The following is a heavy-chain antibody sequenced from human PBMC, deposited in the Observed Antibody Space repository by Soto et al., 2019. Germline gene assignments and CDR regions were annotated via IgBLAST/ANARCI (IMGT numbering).Heavy chain of an antibody. D-gene: IGHD3-10*01. V-gene: IGHV4-34*01. Sequence: SSETLSLTCAVYGGSFSGYYWSWIRQPPGKGLEWIGEINHSGSTNYNPSLKSRVTISVDTSKNQFSLKLSSVTAADTAVYYCARGWGYYGSGSHVPYYYYGMDVWGQGTTVTVSS. CDR2: INHSGST. CDR1: GGSFSGYY. CDR3: ARGWGYYGSGSHVPYYYYGMDV. J-gene: IGHJ6*02.